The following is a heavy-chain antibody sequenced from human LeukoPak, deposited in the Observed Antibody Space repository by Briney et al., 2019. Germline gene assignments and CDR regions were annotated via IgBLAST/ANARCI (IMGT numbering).Heavy chain of an antibody. D-gene: IGHD3-22*01. CDR1: GYTFTSYG. CDR2: ISAYNGNT. CDR3: ARGHYYDSSGFPFDY. V-gene: IGHV1-18*01. J-gene: IGHJ4*02. Sequence: ASVKVSCKASGYTFTSYGISWVRQAPGQGLEWVGWISAYNGNTNYAQKLQGRVTMTTDTSTSTAYMELRSLRSDDTAVHYCARGHYYDSSGFPFDYWGQGTLVTVSS.